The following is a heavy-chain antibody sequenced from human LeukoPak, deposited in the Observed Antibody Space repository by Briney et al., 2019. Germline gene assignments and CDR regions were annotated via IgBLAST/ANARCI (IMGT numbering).Heavy chain of an antibody. J-gene: IGHJ3*02. CDR2: IFYSGAT. CDR3: ARNNNFVGTTNNDAFDT. D-gene: IGHD1-26*01. Sequence: TSETLSLTCTVSGGSISDNYWSWIRQPPGKGLEWLSYIFYSGATKYNPSLKSRVTTSFDTSRKQFSLRLSSVTAADTAVYYCARNNNFVGTTNNDAFDTWGQGTMVTVS. V-gene: IGHV4-59*01. CDR1: GGSISDNY.